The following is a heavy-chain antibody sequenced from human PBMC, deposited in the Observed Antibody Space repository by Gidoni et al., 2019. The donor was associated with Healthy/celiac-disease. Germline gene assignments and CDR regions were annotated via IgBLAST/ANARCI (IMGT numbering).Heavy chain of an antibody. CDR2: ISSGSSYK. V-gene: IGHV3-21*01. CDR1: GFTFCSYG. D-gene: IGHD3-9*01. Sequence: EVQLVESGGGLVKPGVSLSLSCADSGFTFCSYGMNWVRQAPGKGLEWVSSISSGSSYKYYADSVKGRFTISRDNAKNTLYLQMNSLRAEDTAVYYCARRSSLVIGSAFDYWGQGTLVTVSS. CDR3: ARRSSLVIGSAFDY. J-gene: IGHJ4*02.